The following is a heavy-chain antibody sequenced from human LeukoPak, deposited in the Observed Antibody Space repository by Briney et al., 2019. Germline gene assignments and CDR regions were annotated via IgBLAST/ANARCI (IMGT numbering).Heavy chain of an antibody. V-gene: IGHV3-21*01. CDR1: GFIFSSYP. J-gene: IGHJ4*02. Sequence: GGSLGLSGEASGFIFSSYPMNWVGKPPGKGLDWVSTISGTSSYIQYADSVKGRFTISRDNAKNSLYLQMSSLRAEDTAVYYCARDTPGSGWLYYWGQGTLVTVSS. D-gene: IGHD6-19*01. CDR3: ARDTPGSGWLYY. CDR2: ISGTSSYI.